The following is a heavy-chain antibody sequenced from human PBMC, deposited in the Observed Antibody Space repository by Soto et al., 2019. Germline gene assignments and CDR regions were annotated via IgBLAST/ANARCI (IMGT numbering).Heavy chain of an antibody. J-gene: IGHJ4*02. CDR1: GFAFTSYW. CDR3: ASLFESTYSPRPFDF. CDR2: VKSDGTTA. V-gene: IGHV3-74*01. Sequence: PGGSLRLSCEASGFAFTSYWMHWVRQAPGKGLVWVAGVKSDGTTATYADSVRGRFTISRDNAKNTLYLQMNSLSAEDTAVYYCASLFESTYSPRPFDFWGQGTQVTVYS. D-gene: IGHD2-15*01.